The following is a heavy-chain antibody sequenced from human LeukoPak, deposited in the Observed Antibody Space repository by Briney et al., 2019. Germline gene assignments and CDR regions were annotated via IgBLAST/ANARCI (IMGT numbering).Heavy chain of an antibody. Sequence: SVKVSCKASGGTFSSYAISWVRQAPGQGLEWMGRIIPIFGTANYAQKFQGRVTITTDESTSTAYMELSSLRSEDTVVYYCARSSPYGDYLFDYWGQGTLVTVSS. D-gene: IGHD4-17*01. CDR2: IIPIFGTA. J-gene: IGHJ4*02. CDR3: ARSSPYGDYLFDY. CDR1: GGTFSSYA. V-gene: IGHV1-69*05.